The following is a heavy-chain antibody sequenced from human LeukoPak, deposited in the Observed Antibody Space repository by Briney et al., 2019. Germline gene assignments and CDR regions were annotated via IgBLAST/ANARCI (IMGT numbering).Heavy chain of an antibody. J-gene: IGHJ4*02. CDR2: ISYDGSIN. V-gene: IGHV3-30-3*01. Sequence: GGSLRLSCVASAFTFNSYAVHWVRQAPGKGLEWVAVISYDGSINFYAASVKGRFTISRDNSKNTLYLQMNSLRAEDTALYFCARDRRYCGGGSCYFDYFFDYWGQGTLVTVSS. D-gene: IGHD2-15*01. CDR1: AFTFNSYA. CDR3: ARDRRYCGGGSCYFDYFFDY.